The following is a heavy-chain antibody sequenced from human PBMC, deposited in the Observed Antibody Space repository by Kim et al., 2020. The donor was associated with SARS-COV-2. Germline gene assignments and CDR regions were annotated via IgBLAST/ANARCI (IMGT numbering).Heavy chain of an antibody. CDR3: AIGFSYGYSEGAYGRDV. J-gene: IGHJ6*02. D-gene: IGHD5-18*01. V-gene: IGHV3-30*02. Sequence: VKGRFNISRDNSKDTLYLQMNSLRAEDTAVYYCAIGFSYGYSEGAYGRDVWGQGTTVTVSS.